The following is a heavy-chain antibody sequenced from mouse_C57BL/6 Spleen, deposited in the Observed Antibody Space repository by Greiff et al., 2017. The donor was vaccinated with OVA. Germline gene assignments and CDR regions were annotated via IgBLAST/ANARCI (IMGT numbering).Heavy chain of an antibody. CDR2: INYDGSST. CDR1: GFTFSDYY. CDR3: ARVYSNYEGEYFDY. Sequence: EVQVVESEGGLVQPGSSMKLSCTASGFTFSDYYMAWVRQVPEKGLEWVANINYDGSSTYYLDSLKSRFIISRDNAKNILYLQMSSLKSEDTATYYCARVYSNYEGEYFDYWGQGTTLTVSS. D-gene: IGHD2-5*01. J-gene: IGHJ2*01. V-gene: IGHV5-16*01.